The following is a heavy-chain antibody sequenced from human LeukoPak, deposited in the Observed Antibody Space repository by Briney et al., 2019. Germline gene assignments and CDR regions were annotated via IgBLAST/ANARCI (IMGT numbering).Heavy chain of an antibody. D-gene: IGHD4-17*01. CDR1: GGYFSGYY. Sequence: SETLPLTCAVYGGYFSGYYWSWIRQPPGKGLEWIGKINHSGSTNYNPSLRSRVPIPVDTSKNHFSLKLSSVTAADTAVYYCARVRGDYGEDYYYYYMDVWGKGTTVTISS. CDR3: ARVRGDYGEDYYYYYMDV. V-gene: IGHV4-34*01. CDR2: INHSGST. J-gene: IGHJ6*03.